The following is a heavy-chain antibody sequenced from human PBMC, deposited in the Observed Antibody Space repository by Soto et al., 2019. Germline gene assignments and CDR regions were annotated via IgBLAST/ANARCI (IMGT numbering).Heavy chain of an antibody. D-gene: IGHD2-21*01. J-gene: IGHJ4*02. V-gene: IGHV1-18*04. CDR2: VSGYNDKT. CDR1: GYTFTNHG. Sequence: QVQLVQSGAEVKKPGASVKVSCKASGYTFTNHGISWVRQAPGQGLEWMGWVSGYNDKTKSAQKFQGRVTMTTDTSTSTACMELRSLRSDDTAVYYCARDFYPVAYFFDYWGQGTLVTVSS. CDR3: ARDFYPVAYFFDY.